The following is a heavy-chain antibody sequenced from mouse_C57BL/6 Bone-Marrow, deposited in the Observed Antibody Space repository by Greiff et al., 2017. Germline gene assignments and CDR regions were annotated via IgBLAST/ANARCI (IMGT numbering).Heavy chain of an antibody. CDR2: IDPETGGT. CDR1: GYTFTDYE. CDR3: TRPITTVVANYFDY. J-gene: IGHJ2*01. D-gene: IGHD1-1*01. V-gene: IGHV1-15*01. Sequence: QVHVKQSGAELVRPGASVTLSCKASGYTFTDYEMHWVKQTPVHGLEWIGAIDPETGGTAYNQKFKGKAILTADKSSSTAYMELRSLTSEDSAVYYCTRPITTVVANYFDYWGQGTTLTVSS.